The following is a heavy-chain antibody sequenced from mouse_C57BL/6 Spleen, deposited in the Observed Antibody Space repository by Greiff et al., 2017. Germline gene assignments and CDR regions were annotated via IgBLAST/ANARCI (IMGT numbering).Heavy chain of an antibody. CDR1: GYTFTSYW. CDR2: IDPSDSET. Sequence: QVQLQQPGAELVRPGSSVKLSCKASGYTFTSYWMHWVKQRPIQGLEWIGNIDPSDSETHYNQKFKDKATLTVDKSSSTAYMQLSSLSSEDAAVYYGARWGTTVVASMDYWGQGTSVTVSS. J-gene: IGHJ4*01. D-gene: IGHD1-1*01. V-gene: IGHV1-52*01. CDR3: ARWGTTVVASMDY.